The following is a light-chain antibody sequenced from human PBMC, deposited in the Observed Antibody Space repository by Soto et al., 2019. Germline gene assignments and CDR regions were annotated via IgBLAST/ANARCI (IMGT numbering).Light chain of an antibody. Sequence: RAIDCCRDSLSVSNNLAWYQQKPGQAPRLLIYGASTRATGSPARFSGSGSGTEFTLSISSLQSEEFAGYYCQQYNNWAPWTFGQGTKV. CDR3: QQYNNWAPWT. CDR1: LSVSNN. J-gene: IGKJ1*01. V-gene: IGKV3-15*01. CDR2: GAS.